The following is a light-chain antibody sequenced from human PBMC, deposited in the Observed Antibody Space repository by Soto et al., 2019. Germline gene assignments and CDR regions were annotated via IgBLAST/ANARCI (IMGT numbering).Light chain of an antibody. V-gene: IGKV3-20*01. J-gene: IGKJ4*01. CDR2: GAS. Sequence: EIVLTQSPGTLSLSPGERATLSCRASQSVTSTYFAWYLQKPGQAPRLLIYGASSRATGIPDRLSGSGSGTDFTLTIRRLEPEDSAVYYCQQYGSSPTFGGGTKVDIK. CDR3: QQYGSSPT. CDR1: QSVTSTY.